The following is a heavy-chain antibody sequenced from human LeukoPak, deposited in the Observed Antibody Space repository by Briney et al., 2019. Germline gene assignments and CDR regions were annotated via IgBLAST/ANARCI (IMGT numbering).Heavy chain of an antibody. Sequence: SETLSLTCTVSGGSISSSSYYWGWIRQPPGKGLEWIGTVYYSGNTYYNPSLMSRVTISVDTSKNQFSLRLSSVTAADTAAYYCARLLTNSGCFDYWGQGTLVIVSS. CDR2: VYYSGNT. CDR3: ARLLTNSGCFDY. D-gene: IGHD6-19*01. J-gene: IGHJ4*02. CDR1: GGSISSSSYY. V-gene: IGHV4-39*01.